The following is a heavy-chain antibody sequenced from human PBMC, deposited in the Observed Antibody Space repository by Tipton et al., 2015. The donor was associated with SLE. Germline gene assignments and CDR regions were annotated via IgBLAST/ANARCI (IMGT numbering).Heavy chain of an antibody. V-gene: IGHV4-30-2*01. Sequence: TLSLTCAVSGDSINNAGYSWSWIRQPPGKGLEWIGYIYHSGSTSYNPSLNSRVTMSMDRSKNQFSLNLTSVTAADTAVYYCASVESSSWYGGYYFDYWGQGNLVTVSS. J-gene: IGHJ4*02. D-gene: IGHD6-13*01. CDR2: IYHSGST. CDR3: ASVESSSWYGGYYFDY. CDR1: GDSINNAGYS.